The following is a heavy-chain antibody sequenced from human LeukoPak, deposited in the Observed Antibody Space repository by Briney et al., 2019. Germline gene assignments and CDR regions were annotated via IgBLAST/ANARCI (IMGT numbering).Heavy chain of an antibody. J-gene: IGHJ3*02. CDR1: GGSISSYY. V-gene: IGHV4-59*01. CDR3: AKGTSSGWYESAFDI. Sequence: PSETQSLTCTVSGGSISSYYWSWIRQPPGKGLEWIGYIYYSGSTNYNPSLKSRVTISVDTSKNQFSLKLSSVTAADTAVYYCAKGTSSGWYESAFDIWGQGTMVAVSS. CDR2: IYYSGST. D-gene: IGHD6-19*01.